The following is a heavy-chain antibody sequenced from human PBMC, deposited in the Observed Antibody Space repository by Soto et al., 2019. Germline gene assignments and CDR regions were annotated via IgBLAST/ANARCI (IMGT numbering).Heavy chain of an antibody. CDR1: GFIFTSYW. J-gene: IGHJ6*02. Sequence: GESLKILCNVSGFIFTSYWIGWVRQVPVKGRECMGIIYPGDSDTRYSPSFQGQVTISANKSISPAYLQGSSLKASDTAMYYCARAEFCSSTSCPDYYYGMDFWGQGTKVTVS. D-gene: IGHD2-2*01. CDR3: ARAEFCSSTSCPDYYYGMDF. CDR2: IYPGDSDT. V-gene: IGHV5-51*01.